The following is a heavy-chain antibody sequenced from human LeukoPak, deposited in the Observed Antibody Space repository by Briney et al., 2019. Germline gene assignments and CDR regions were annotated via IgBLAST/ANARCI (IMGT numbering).Heavy chain of an antibody. V-gene: IGHV1-46*01. CDR3: ARDRSGITRFDY. CDR2: INPSGGST. J-gene: IGHJ4*02. CDR1: GYTFTSYY. D-gene: IGHD3-10*01. Sequence: ASVKVFCKASGYTFTSYYMHWVRQAPGQGLEWMGIINPSGGSTSYAQKFQGRVTMTRDMSTSTVYMELSSLRSEDTAVYYCARDRSGITRFDYWGQGTLVTVSS.